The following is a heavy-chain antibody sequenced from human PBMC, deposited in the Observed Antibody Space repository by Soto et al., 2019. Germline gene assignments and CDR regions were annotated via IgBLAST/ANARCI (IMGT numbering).Heavy chain of an antibody. D-gene: IGHD2-15*01. CDR3: AIDIARSTPAFDP. V-gene: IGHV3-21*01. CDR1: GFSLSSYS. Sequence: EVQLVESGGGLVKPGGSLRLSCAPSGFSLSSYSMNWVRQAPGKGLEWVSSISSSSSYIYYADSVKGRFTISRDNAKNSLYLQMNSLRAEDTAVDYCAIDIARSTPAFDPWGQGTLVTVSS. J-gene: IGHJ5*02. CDR2: ISSSSSYI.